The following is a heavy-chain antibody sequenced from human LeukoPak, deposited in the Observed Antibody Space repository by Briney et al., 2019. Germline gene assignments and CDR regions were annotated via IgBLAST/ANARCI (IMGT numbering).Heavy chain of an antibody. CDR3: VRGHYFLY. V-gene: IGHV4-59*08. Sequence: SETLSLTCTASGGSISSYYWSWIRQPPGKGLEWIGYIYSSGSTNYNPSLKSRVTISVDTSKNQFSLKLSSVTAADTAVYYCVRGHYFLYWGQGTLVTVSS. CDR2: IYSSGST. J-gene: IGHJ4*02. CDR1: GGSISSYY. D-gene: IGHD3-10*01.